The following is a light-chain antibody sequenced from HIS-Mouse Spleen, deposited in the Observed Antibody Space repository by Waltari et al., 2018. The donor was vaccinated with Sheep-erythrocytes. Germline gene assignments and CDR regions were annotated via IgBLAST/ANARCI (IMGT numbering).Light chain of an antibody. J-gene: IGLJ3*02. CDR1: SSDVGSYNL. Sequence: QSALTQPASVSGSPGQSITISCTGTSSDVGSYNLVSWDQQHPGKAPKLMIYEGSKRPSGVSNLFSGSKSGNTASLTISGLQAEDEADYYCCSYAGSSTPWVFGGGTKLTVL. CDR3: CSYAGSSTPWV. CDR2: EGS. V-gene: IGLV2-23*01.